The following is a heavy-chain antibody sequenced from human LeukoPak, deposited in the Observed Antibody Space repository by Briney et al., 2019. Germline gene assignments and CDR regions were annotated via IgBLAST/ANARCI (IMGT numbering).Heavy chain of an antibody. Sequence: ASVKVSCKASGYTFTSYGISWVRQAPGQGLEWMGWISAYNGNTNYAQKLQGRVTMTTDTSTSTAYMELRSLRSDDTAVYYCARSVPEYTAVFNFDYWGQGTLVTVSS. CDR1: GYTFTSYG. V-gene: IGHV1-18*01. D-gene: IGHD5-18*01. CDR3: ARSVPEYTAVFNFDY. CDR2: ISAYNGNT. J-gene: IGHJ4*02.